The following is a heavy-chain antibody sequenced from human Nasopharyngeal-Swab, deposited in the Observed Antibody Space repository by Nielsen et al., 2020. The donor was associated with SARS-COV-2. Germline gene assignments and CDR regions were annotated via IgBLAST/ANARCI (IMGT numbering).Heavy chain of an antibody. CDR2: ISYDGSNK. D-gene: IGHD6-13*01. CDR1: GFTFSSYG. V-gene: IGHV3-30*18. J-gene: IGHJ3*02. Sequence: GESLKISCAASGFTFSSYGMHWVRQAPGKGLEWVAVISYDGSNKYYADSVKGRFTISRDNSKNTLYLQMNSLRDEDTAVYYCAKEIAAAGYDVFDIWGQGTVVTVSS. CDR3: AKEIAAAGYDVFDI.